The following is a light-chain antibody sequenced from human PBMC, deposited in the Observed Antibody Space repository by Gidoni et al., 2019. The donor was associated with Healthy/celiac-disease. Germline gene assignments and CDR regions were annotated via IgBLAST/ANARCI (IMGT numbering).Light chain of an antibody. CDR3: SSYTSSSPVV. Sequence: QSALTQPASVSGSPGPSLAISCTGTSSDVGGYNSVSWYQQHPGKAPKLMIYDVSNRPSGVSNRFSGSKSGNTASLTISGLQAEDEADYYCSSYTSSSPVVFGGGTKLTVL. CDR1: SSDVGGYNS. J-gene: IGLJ2*01. CDR2: DVS. V-gene: IGLV2-14*01.